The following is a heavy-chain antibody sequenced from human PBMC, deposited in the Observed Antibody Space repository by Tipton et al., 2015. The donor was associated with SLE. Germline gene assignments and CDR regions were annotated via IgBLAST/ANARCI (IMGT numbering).Heavy chain of an antibody. CDR2: IYYSGST. V-gene: IGHV4-59*01. Sequence: TLSLTCTVSGGSISCYYWSWIRQPPGKGLEWIGYIYYSGSTNYNPSLKSRVTISVDTSKNQFSLKLSSVTAADTAVYYCASLMLRHDAFDIWGQGTMVTVSS. CDR3: ASLMLRHDAFDI. D-gene: IGHD3-10*02. J-gene: IGHJ3*02. CDR1: GGSISCYY.